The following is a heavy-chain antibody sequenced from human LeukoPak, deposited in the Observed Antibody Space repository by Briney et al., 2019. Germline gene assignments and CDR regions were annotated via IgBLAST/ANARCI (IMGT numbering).Heavy chain of an antibody. CDR3: ARVSGSHGSGSSYANDY. CDR1: GYTFTSYG. D-gene: IGHD3-10*01. CDR2: ISAYNGNT. J-gene: IGHJ4*02. V-gene: IGHV1-18*01. Sequence: GASVKVSCKASGYTFTSYGISWVRQAPGQGLEWMGWISAYNGNTNYAQKLQGRVTMTTDTSTSTAYMELRSLRSEGTAVYYCARVSGSHGSGSSYANDYWGQGTLVTVSS.